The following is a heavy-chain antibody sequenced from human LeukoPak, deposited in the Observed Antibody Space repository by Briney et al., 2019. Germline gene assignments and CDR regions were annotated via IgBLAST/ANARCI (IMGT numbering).Heavy chain of an antibody. Sequence: SETLSLTCAVYGGSFSGYYWSWIRQPPGKGLEWIGEINHSGSTNYNPSLKSRVTISVDTSKNQFSLKLSSVTAADTAVYYCARGPSYRNGWGWFDPWGQGTPVSVSS. CDR2: INHSGST. CDR1: GGSFSGYY. D-gene: IGHD6-19*01. V-gene: IGHV4-34*01. J-gene: IGHJ5*02. CDR3: ARGPSYRNGWGWFDP.